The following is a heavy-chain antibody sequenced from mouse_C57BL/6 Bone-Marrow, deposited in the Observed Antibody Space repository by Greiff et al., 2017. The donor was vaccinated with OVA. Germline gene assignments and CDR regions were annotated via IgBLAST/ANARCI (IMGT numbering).Heavy chain of an antibody. D-gene: IGHD1-1*01. J-gene: IGHJ1*03. CDR2: IYPRSGNT. V-gene: IGHV1-81*01. CDR1: GYTFTSYG. Sequence: VQLQQSGAELARPGASVKLSCKASGYTFTSYGISWVKQRTGQGLEWIGEIYPRSGNTYYNEKFKGKATLTADKSSSTAYMELRSLTSEDSAVYSCARTAPYYGGSRYFDVWGTGTTVTVSS. CDR3: ARTAPYYGGSRYFDV.